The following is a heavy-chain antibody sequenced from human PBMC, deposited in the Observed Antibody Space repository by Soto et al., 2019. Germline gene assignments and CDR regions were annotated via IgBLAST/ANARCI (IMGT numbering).Heavy chain of an antibody. D-gene: IGHD2-15*01. CDR3: ATVLVGATRHPDSDS. V-gene: IGHV4-39*02. CDR2: IYYDGST. CDR1: GGSINNNNYY. Sequence: PSETLSLTCTVSGGSINNNNYYWAWIRQPPGEGLSWIASIYYDGSTYYNSSLKSRVTISRDTSKNHFSLRLTSMTAADTAVYYCATVLVGATRHPDSDSWGQGTLVTVSS. J-gene: IGHJ4*02.